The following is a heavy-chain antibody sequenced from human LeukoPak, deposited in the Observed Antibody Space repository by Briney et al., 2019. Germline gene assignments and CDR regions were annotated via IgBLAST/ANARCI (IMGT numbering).Heavy chain of an antibody. Sequence: ASVKVSCKASGYTFTSYYMHWVRQAPGQGLEWMGWINPNSGGTNYAQKFQGRVTMTRDTSISTAYMELSRLRSDDTAVYYCARESSYDYYGMDVWGQGTTVTVSS. CDR3: ARESSYDYYGMDV. CDR2: INPNSGGT. V-gene: IGHV1-2*02. CDR1: GYTFTSYY. J-gene: IGHJ6*02.